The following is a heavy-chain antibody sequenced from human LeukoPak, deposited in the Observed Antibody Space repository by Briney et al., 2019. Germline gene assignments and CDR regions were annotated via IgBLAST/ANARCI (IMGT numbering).Heavy chain of an antibody. Sequence: SETLSLTCTVSGGSISSSSYYWGWIRQPPGKGLEWIGSIYYSGSTYYNPSLKSRVIVSSDTSKNQFSLMLNSVTAAGTAVYYCARQLMIDYYYYYYYMDVWGRGTTVTISS. CDR3: ARQLMIDYYYYYYYMDV. J-gene: IGHJ6*03. CDR1: GGSISSSSYY. D-gene: IGHD3-22*01. V-gene: IGHV4-39*01. CDR2: IYYSGST.